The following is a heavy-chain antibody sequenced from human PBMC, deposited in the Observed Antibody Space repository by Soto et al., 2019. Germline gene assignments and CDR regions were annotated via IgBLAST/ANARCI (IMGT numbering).Heavy chain of an antibody. Sequence: QVQLVESGGGVVQPGRSLRLSCAASGFTFSSYGMHWVRQAPGKGLEWVAVISYDGSNKYYADSVKGRFTISRDNSKNTLCLQMNSLRAEDTAVYYCAKEGFLDSLYGMDVWGQGTTVTVSS. D-gene: IGHD3-3*01. CDR3: AKEGFLDSLYGMDV. CDR1: GFTFSSYG. V-gene: IGHV3-30*18. CDR2: ISYDGSNK. J-gene: IGHJ6*02.